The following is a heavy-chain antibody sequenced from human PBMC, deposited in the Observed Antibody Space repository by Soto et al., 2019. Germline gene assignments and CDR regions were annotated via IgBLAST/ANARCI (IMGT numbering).Heavy chain of an antibody. J-gene: IGHJ4*02. V-gene: IGHV3-23*01. CDR2: ISGSGGST. CDR3: PKDPFSQGGTSYYFDY. Sequence: EVQLLESGGGMVQPGGSLRLSCAASGFTFSSYAMSWVRQAPGKGLEWVSAISGSGGSTYYSDSVKGRFTISRDNSKNTLYHQMHSLRAVDTAVYYCPKDPFSQGGTSYYFDYWGQGTLVTVSS. D-gene: IGHD2-15*01. CDR1: GFTFSSYA.